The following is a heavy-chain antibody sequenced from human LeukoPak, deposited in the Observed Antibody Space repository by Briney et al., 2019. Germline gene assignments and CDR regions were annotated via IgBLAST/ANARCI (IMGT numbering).Heavy chain of an antibody. CDR1: GFTFSPYS. J-gene: IGHJ6*03. D-gene: IGHD5-18*01. CDR2: ISSTSSYI. CDR3: ARGDTVPLFRAYYYMDV. Sequence: GGSLRLSCGASGFTFSPYSMNWVRQAPGKGLEWVSSISSTSSYIYYADSVKGRFTISRDNAKNSLYLQMNSLRAEDTAVYYCARGDTVPLFRAYYYMDVWGKGTTVTVSS. V-gene: IGHV3-21*01.